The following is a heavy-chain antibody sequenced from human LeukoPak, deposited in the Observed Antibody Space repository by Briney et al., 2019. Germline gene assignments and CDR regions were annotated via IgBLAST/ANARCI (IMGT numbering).Heavy chain of an antibody. V-gene: IGHV4-34*01. Sequence: PSETLSLTCSVYGGSFRGYYWSWIRQSPEKGPEWIGQIYHTGSTNYNPSLASRVTISLDISKSQFSLKLTSVTAADTAVYHCARDDFGVALGGVWSIGTTVTVSS. D-gene: IGHD3-3*01. CDR1: GGSFRGYY. CDR2: IYHTGST. CDR3: ARDDFGVALGGV. J-gene: IGHJ6*04.